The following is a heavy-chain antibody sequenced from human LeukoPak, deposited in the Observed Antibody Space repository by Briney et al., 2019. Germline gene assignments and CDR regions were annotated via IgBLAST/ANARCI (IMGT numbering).Heavy chain of an antibody. V-gene: IGHV3-30*01. CDR1: GFTFSSYA. CDR2: ISYDGSNK. J-gene: IGHJ4*02. CDR3: ASYSSTDY. Sequence: GGSLRLSCAASGFTFSSYAMHWVRQAPGKGLEWVAVISYDGSNKYYADSVKGRFTISRDNSKNTLYLQMNSLRAEDTAVYYYASYSSTDYWGQGTLVTVSS. D-gene: IGHD6-13*01.